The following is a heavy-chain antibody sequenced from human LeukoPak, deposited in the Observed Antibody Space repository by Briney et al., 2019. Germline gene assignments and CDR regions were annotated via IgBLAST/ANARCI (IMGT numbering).Heavy chain of an antibody. V-gene: IGHV4-34*01. CDR3: ARCRWFFDY. D-gene: IGHD2-15*01. Sequence: SETLSLTCAVYGGSFSGYYWSWIRQPPGKGLEWIGEINHSGSTNYNPSLKSRVTISADTSKNQFSLKLSSVTAADTAVYYCARCRWFFDYWGRGTLVTVSS. CDR1: GGSFSGYY. J-gene: IGHJ4*02. CDR2: INHSGST.